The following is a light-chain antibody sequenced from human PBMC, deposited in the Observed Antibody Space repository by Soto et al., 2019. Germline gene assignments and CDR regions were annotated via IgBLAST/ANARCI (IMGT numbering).Light chain of an antibody. CDR1: QTISSW. CDR3: QHYNSYSEA. Sequence: DIQMTQSPSTLSGSVGDRVTITCRASQTISSWLAWYPQKPGKAPKLLIYKASTLKSGVTSRFSGSGSGTEFTLTIRSLQPDDFATYYCQHYNSYSEAFGQGNKLE. J-gene: IGKJ1*01. V-gene: IGKV1-5*03. CDR2: KAS.